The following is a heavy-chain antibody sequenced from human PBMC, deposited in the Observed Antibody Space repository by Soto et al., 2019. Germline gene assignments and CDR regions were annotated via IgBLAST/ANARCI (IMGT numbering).Heavy chain of an antibody. J-gene: IGHJ4*02. CDR2: IYYSGST. Sequence: QLQLQESGPGLVKPSETLSLTCTVSGGSISSSSYYWGWIRQPPGKGLEWIGSIYYSGSTYYNPSLKSRVTISVDTSKNQFSLKLSSVTAADTAVYYCARPTFTCSGGSCYPGDFDYWGQGTLVTVSS. CDR1: GGSISSSSYY. V-gene: IGHV4-39*01. D-gene: IGHD2-15*01. CDR3: ARPTFTCSGGSCYPGDFDY.